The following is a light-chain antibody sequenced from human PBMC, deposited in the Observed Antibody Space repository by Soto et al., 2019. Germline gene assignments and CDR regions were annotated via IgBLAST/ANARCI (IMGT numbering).Light chain of an antibody. CDR2: DAS. CDR1: QSISSW. Sequence: DIQMTQSPSTLSASVGDRVTITCRASQSISSWLAWYQQKPGKAPKLLIYDASKLEPGVPSRLSGGGSGTEFTLTISSLQPDDFATYYCQQYSIYPLTFGGGTKVDNK. J-gene: IGKJ4*01. V-gene: IGKV1-5*01. CDR3: QQYSIYPLT.